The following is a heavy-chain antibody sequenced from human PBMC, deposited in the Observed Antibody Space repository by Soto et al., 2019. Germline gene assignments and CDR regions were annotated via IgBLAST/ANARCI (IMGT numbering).Heavy chain of an antibody. J-gene: IGHJ5*02. CDR3: AKCPRAVAVVPSWFDP. V-gene: IGHV3-23*01. Sequence: EVQLLESGGGLVQPGGSLRLSCAASGFTFSSYAMSWVRQAPGKGLEWVSAISGSGGSTYYADSVKGRFTISRDNSKNTLYLQMNSLRAEDTAVYYCAKCPRAVAVVPSWFDPWGQGTLVTVSS. D-gene: IGHD6-19*01. CDR1: GFTFSSYA. CDR2: ISGSGGST.